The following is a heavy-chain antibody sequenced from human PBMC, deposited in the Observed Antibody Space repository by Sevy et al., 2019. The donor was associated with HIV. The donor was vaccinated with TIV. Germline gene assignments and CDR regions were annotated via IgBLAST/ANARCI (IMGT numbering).Heavy chain of an antibody. CDR2: IRFDASTK. CDR1: GFTFSNYG. CDR3: AKDLTGRYTSSSGDFDY. J-gene: IGHJ4*02. D-gene: IGHD6-6*01. V-gene: IGHV3-30*02. Sequence: GGSLRLSCAASGFTFSNYGMHWVRQAPGKGLEWVALIRFDASTKYYNDSVKGRFTVSRDNAKNILYLQMNRLGPEDTAVYYCAKDLTGRYTSSSGDFDYWGQGTLVTVSS.